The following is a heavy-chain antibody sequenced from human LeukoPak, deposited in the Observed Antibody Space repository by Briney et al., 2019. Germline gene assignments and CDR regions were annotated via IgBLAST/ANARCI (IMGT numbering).Heavy chain of an antibody. J-gene: IGHJ6*03. CDR1: GFTFSSCA. D-gene: IGHD3-9*01. V-gene: IGHV3-23*01. CDR3: ASPNPILTGPPRYYYYYMDV. CDR2: ISGSGAAT. Sequence: PGGSLRLSCAASGFTFSSCAMNWVRQAPGKGLEWVSGISGSGAATYYADSVKGRFTISRDNSKNTLYLQMNSLRAEDTAVYYCASPNPILTGPPRYYYYYMDVWGKGTTVTVSS.